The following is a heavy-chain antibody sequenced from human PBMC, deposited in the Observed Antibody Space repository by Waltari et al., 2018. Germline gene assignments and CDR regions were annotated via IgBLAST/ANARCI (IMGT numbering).Heavy chain of an antibody. J-gene: IGHJ5*02. D-gene: IGHD5-12*01. CDR3: ARHWKKSGYRFDP. CDR1: GGTISRSSYY. V-gene: IGHV4-39*01. Sequence: QLQLQESGPGLVKPSETLSLTCTVSGGTISRSSYYWGWIRQSPGKGLEWIGSIYYSGRIDYNPTLKSRVTISGDTSKNQCSLELTSVTAADTAVYYCARHWKKSGYRFDPWGQGTLVTVSS. CDR2: IYYSGRI.